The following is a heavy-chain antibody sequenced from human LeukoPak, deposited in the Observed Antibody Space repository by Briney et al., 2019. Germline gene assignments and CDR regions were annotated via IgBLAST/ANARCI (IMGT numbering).Heavy chain of an antibody. V-gene: IGHV3-23*01. CDR3: AKGGITPS. CDR1: GFTFSSYA. CDR2: VSSNGAKT. J-gene: IGHJ5*02. Sequence: SGGSLRLSCAASGFTFSSYAITWVRQAPGKGLEWVSAVSSNGAKTYYADSVKGRFTISRDNYKNMVFLQMNSLRAEDTAVYYCAKGGITPSWGQGTLLTVSS. D-gene: IGHD3-10*01.